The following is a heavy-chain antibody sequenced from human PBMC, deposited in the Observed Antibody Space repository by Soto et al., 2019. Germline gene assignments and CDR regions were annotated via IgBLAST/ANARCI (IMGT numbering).Heavy chain of an antibody. CDR1: FTTHW. CDR2: INPSGSRT. D-gene: IGHD2-8*02. V-gene: IGHV1-46*01. J-gene: IGHJ5*02. Sequence: QVQLVQSGTEVKRPGTSVKVSCQAFTTHWVHWVRQAPGQGLEWMGVINPSGSRTLSAQKFQGRVTMTRDTSTSTLYMELRSLTSEDTAFYYCVTDNSRQDLAWCFDPWGQGTLVTVSS. CDR3: VTDNSRQDLAWCFDP.